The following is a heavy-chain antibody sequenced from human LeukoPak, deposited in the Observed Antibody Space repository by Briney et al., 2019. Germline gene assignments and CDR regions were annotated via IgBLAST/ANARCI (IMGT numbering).Heavy chain of an antibody. D-gene: IGHD1-26*01. CDR2: ISYDGSNK. J-gene: IGHJ4*02. V-gene: IGHV3-30*18. CDR3: AKEEWELQNFDY. CDR1: GFTFSSYG. Sequence: PGGSLRLSCAASGFTFSSYGMHWVRQAPGKGLEWVAVISYDGSNKYYADSVKGRFTISRDNSKNTLYLQMNSLRAEDTAVYYCAKEEWELQNFDYWGQGTLVTVSS.